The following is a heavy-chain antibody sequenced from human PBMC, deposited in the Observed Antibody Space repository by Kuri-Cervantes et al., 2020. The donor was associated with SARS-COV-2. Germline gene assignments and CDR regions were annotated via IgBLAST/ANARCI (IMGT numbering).Heavy chain of an antibody. CDR2: IYTSGST. D-gene: IGHD5-12*01. J-gene: IGHJ3*02. CDR3: ASQRYSGYGDAFDI. CDR1: GGSISSGSYY. Sequence: SETLSLTCTVSGGSISSGSYYWSWIRQPAGKGLEWIGRIYTSGSTNYNPSLKSRVTISVDTSKNQFSLKLSSVTAADMAVYYCASQRYSGYGDAFDIWGQGTMVTVSS. V-gene: IGHV4-61*02.